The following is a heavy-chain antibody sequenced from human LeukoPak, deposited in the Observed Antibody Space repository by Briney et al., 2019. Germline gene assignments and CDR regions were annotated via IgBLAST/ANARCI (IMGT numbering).Heavy chain of an antibody. V-gene: IGHV1-18*03. D-gene: IGHD6-19*01. CDR1: EYTFTSYG. Sequence: ASVKVSCKSSEYTFTSYGISWERHGHAQGHEWKGWIGGYNGSTRYAQEFQGRVTMTNDTSRRIVYMELRSMRSDDMAMYYCARDFKRITVAGIGFDYWGQGTLVTVSS. J-gene: IGHJ4*02. CDR3: ARDFKRITVAGIGFDY. CDR2: IGGYNGST.